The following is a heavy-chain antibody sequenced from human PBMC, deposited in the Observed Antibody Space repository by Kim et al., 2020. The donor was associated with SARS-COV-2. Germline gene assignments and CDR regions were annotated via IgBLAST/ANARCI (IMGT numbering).Heavy chain of an antibody. D-gene: IGHD2-2*01. Sequence: GRFTIARDNSKNTLYLQMNSLRAEDTAVYYCASDGTLIVVVPAAIPYFDYWGQGTLVTVSS. J-gene: IGHJ4*02. V-gene: IGHV3-30*01. CDR3: ASDGTLIVVVPAAIPYFDY.